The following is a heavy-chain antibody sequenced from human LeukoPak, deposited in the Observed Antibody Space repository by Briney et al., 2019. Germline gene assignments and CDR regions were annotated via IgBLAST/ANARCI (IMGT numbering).Heavy chain of an antibody. V-gene: IGHV6-1*01. CDR2: TYYRSKWYN. J-gene: IGHJ6*03. CDR3: ARNQYDFWSGYYTGYYYYYYMDV. D-gene: IGHD3-3*01. CDR1: GDSVSSNSAP. Sequence: SQTLSLTCAISGDSVSSNSAPWNWIRQSPSRGLEWLGRTYYRSKWYNDYAGSVKSRITINPDTSKNPFSLQLNSVTPEDTAVYYCARNQYDFWSGYYTGYYYYYYMDVWGKGTTVTVSS.